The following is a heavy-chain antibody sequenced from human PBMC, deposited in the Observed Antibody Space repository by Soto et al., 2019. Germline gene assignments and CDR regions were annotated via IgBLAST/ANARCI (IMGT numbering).Heavy chain of an antibody. CDR3: ARRLPMVRGVSWDY. Sequence: SETLSLTCAVYGGSFSGYYWSWIRQPPGKGLEWIGEINHSGSTNYNPSLKSRVTISVDTSKNQFSLKLSSVTAADTAVYYCARRLPMVRGVSWDYWGQGTLVTVSS. V-gene: IGHV4-34*01. CDR1: GGSFSGYY. CDR2: INHSGST. J-gene: IGHJ4*02. D-gene: IGHD3-10*01.